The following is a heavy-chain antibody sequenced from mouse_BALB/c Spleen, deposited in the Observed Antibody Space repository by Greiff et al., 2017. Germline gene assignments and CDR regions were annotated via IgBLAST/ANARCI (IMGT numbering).Heavy chain of an antibody. CDR2: IDPENGDT. V-gene: IGHV14-4*02. CDR1: GFNIKDYY. J-gene: IGHJ2*01. Sequence: EVKVVESGAELVRSGASVKLSCTASGFNIKDYYMHWVKQRPEQGLEWIGWIDPENGDTEYAPKFQGKATMTADTSSNTAYLQLSSLTSEDTAVYYCNAEYGKHAAFDNRGEGTTLTVSS. D-gene: IGHD2-10*02. CDR3: NAEYGKHAAFDN.